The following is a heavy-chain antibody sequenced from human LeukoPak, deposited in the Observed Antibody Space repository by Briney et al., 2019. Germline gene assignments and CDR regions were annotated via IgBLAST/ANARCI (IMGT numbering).Heavy chain of an antibody. V-gene: IGHV1-69*04. CDR3: ARGNGGSYSGPTDY. Sequence: SVKVSCKASGDTFSSYAISWIRQAPGQGLEWMGRFIPFLDIPNTAQKFLGRVTFTADKSTSTAYMELSSLRPDDTAVYYCARGNGGSYSGPTDYWGQGTLVTVSS. D-gene: IGHD1-26*01. J-gene: IGHJ4*02. CDR2: FIPFLDIP. CDR1: GDTFSSYA.